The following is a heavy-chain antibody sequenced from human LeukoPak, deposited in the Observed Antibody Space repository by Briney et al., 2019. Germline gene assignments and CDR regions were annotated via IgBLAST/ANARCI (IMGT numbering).Heavy chain of an antibody. V-gene: IGHV3-30*04. CDR3: AKGYCSSTSCYPIDP. D-gene: IGHD2-2*01. CDR2: ISYDGSNK. Sequence: SGGSLRLSCTASGFTFSSYAMHWVRQAPGKGLEWVAVISYDGSNKYYADSVKGRFTISRDNSKNTLHLQMNSLRGEDTAVYYCAKGYCSSTSCYPIDPWGQGTLVTVSS. J-gene: IGHJ5*02. CDR1: GFTFSSYA.